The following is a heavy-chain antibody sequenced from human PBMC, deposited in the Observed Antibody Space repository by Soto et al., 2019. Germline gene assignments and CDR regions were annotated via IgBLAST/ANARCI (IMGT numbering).Heavy chain of an antibody. CDR1: GGSISSGGYY. CDR2: IYYSGST. Sequence: QVQLQASGPGLVKPSQTLSLTCTVSGGSISSGGYYWSWIRQHPGKGLEWIGYIYYSGSTYYNPSRKSRVTIAVDTSKNQVSLKLSSVTAADTAVYYCARGNCSGGSCYTEPFDYWGQGTLVTVSS. D-gene: IGHD2-15*01. J-gene: IGHJ4*02. CDR3: ARGNCSGGSCYTEPFDY. V-gene: IGHV4-31*03.